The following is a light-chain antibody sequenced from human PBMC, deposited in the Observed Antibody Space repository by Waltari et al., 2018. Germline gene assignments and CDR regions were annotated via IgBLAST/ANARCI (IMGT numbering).Light chain of an antibody. CDR2: NVF. V-gene: IGKV3-20*01. CDR1: QSLNRA. Sequence: IVLTQSPGTLSMSPGEGVTLSCRASQSLNRALAWYQQKPGQAPRLLIYNVFNRATDIPDRYRGSGSGTEFSLTISRLEPEDFAVYYCQHYVSLPATFGQGTRVEIK. J-gene: IGKJ1*01. CDR3: QHYVSLPAT.